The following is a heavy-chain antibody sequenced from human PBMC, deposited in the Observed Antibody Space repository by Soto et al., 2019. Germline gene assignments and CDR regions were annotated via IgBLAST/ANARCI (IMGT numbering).Heavy chain of an antibody. Sequence: QAQLVESGGGVVQPGRSLRLSCAASGITFSDDGMHWVRQAPGKGLEWVAGIWYDGSKKYYGDSVKGRFTISRDNSKKTLYLQMNSLTAEDTAMYYCARDQGGEKSGSYTWGQGTLVTVSS. D-gene: IGHD1-26*01. V-gene: IGHV3-33*01. J-gene: IGHJ5*02. CDR3: ARDQGGEKSGSYT. CDR2: IWYDGSKK. CDR1: GITFSDDG.